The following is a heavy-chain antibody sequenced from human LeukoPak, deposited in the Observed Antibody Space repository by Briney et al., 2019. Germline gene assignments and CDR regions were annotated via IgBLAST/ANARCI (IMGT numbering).Heavy chain of an antibody. V-gene: IGHV4-34*01. CDR1: GGSFSGYY. J-gene: IGHJ6*03. CDR3: ARVCGSYYYYYYYMDV. CDR2: INHSGST. D-gene: IGHD1-26*01. Sequence: SVTLSLTCAVYGGSFSGYYWSWIRQPPGKGLEWIGEINHSGSTNYNPSLKSRVTISVDTSKNQFSLKLSSVTAADTAVYYCARVCGSYYYYYYYMDVWGKGTTVTVSS.